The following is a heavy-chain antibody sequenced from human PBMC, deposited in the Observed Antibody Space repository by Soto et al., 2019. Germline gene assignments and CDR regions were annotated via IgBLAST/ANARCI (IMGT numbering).Heavy chain of an antibody. V-gene: IGHV3-15*07. CDR1: GLNFSNAW. CDR3: TTKFPVDIVATTQHGMDV. Sequence: TGVSMRLSSTAAGLNFSNAWRNWVRKETGKGLEWVGRIKSKTDGGTTDYAAPVKGRFTISRDDSKNTLYLQMNSLKTEDTAVYYCTTKFPVDIVATTQHGMDVWGQGTTVTVS. D-gene: IGHD5-12*01. CDR2: IKSKTDGGTT. J-gene: IGHJ6*02.